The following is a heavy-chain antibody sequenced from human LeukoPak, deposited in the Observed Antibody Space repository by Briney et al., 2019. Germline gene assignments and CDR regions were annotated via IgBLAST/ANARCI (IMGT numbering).Heavy chain of an antibody. Sequence: SETLSLTCAVSGSISSYYWSWIRQPPGKGGEWIGHSYYTGSPNYNPSLKSRVTISVDTPKNQFSLKLSSVTAADTAVYYCAGVRSTVGWRSFDYWGQGTLVTVSS. CDR2: SYYTGSP. CDR1: GSISSYY. CDR3: AGVRSTVGWRSFDY. D-gene: IGHD4-23*01. J-gene: IGHJ4*02. V-gene: IGHV4-59*08.